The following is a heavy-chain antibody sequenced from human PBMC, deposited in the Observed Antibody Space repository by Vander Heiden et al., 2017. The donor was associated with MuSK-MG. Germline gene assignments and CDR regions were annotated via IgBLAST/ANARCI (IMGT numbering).Heavy chain of an antibody. CDR3: ATTDYGDYRFDY. Sequence: EVQLLESGGGLVQPGGSLRPSCAASGFTFSSYAMSWVRQAPGKGLEWVSAISGSGGSTYYADSVKGRFTISRDNSKNTLYLQMNSLRAEDTAVYYCATTDYGDYRFDYWGQGTLVTVSS. D-gene: IGHD4-17*01. V-gene: IGHV3-23*01. CDR1: GFTFSSYA. J-gene: IGHJ4*02. CDR2: ISGSGGST.